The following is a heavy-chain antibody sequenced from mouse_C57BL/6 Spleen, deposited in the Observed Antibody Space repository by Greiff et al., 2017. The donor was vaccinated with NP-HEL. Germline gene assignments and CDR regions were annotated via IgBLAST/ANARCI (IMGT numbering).Heavy chain of an antibody. CDR1: GYTFTSYW. J-gene: IGHJ2*01. V-gene: IGHV1-50*01. CDR3: ARLEDGYFDY. Sequence: QVQLQQPGAELVKPGASVKLSCKASGYTFTSYWIQWVKQRPGQGLEWIGEIDPSDSYTNYNQKFKGKATLTVDTSSSTAYMQLSSLTSEDSAVYYCARLEDGYFDYWGQGTTLTVSS. CDR2: IDPSDSYT.